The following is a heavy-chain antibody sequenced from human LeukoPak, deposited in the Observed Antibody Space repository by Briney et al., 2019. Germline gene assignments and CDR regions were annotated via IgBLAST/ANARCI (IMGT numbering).Heavy chain of an antibody. CDR3: LSRSLRNDYGDY. CDR1: GFTFSYYW. V-gene: IGHV3-74*01. J-gene: IGHJ4*02. CDR2: IDSDGTST. Sequence: PGGSLRLSCAASGFTFSYYWMDWVRQAPGRGLAWVSRIDSDGTSTFYADSVKGRFTISRDNARNTLYLQMNSLRAEDTAVYYCLSRSLRNDYGDYWGQGTLVTVSS. D-gene: IGHD4-17*01.